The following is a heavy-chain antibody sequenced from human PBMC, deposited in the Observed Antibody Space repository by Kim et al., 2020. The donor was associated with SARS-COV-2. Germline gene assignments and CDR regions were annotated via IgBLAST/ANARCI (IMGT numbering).Heavy chain of an antibody. J-gene: IGHJ4*02. D-gene: IGHD3-3*01. CDR3: ARDTRITIFGVVSFDY. CDR2: ISAYNGNT. CDR1: GYTFTSYG. Sequence: ASVKVSCKASGYTFTSYGISWVRQAPGQGLEWMGWISAYNGNTNYAQKLQGRVTMTTDTSTSTAYMELRSLRSDDTAVYYCARDTRITIFGVVSFDYWGQGTLVTVSS. V-gene: IGHV1-18*01.